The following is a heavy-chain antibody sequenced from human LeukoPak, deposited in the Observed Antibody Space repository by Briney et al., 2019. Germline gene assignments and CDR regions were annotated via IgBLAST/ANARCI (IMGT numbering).Heavy chain of an antibody. J-gene: IGHJ4*02. Sequence: PSQTLSLTCTVSGGSISSGSYYWSWIRQPAGKGLEWIGRIYTSGSTNYDPSLKSRVTISVDTSKNQFSLKLSSVTAADTAVYYCARVVTVTTFDYWGQGTLVTVSS. V-gene: IGHV4-61*02. D-gene: IGHD4-11*01. CDR2: IYTSGST. CDR1: GGSISSGSYY. CDR3: ARVVTVTTFDY.